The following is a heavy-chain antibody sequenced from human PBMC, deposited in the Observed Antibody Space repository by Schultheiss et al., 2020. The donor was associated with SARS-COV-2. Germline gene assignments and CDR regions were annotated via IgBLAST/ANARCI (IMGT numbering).Heavy chain of an antibody. V-gene: IGHV3-30*04. D-gene: IGHD6-6*01. CDR1: GFTFSSYA. CDR2: ISYDGSNK. CDR3: VKDFGSSSTY. Sequence: GESLKISCAASGFTFSSYAMSWVRQAPGKGLEWVAVISYDGSNKYYADSVKGRFTISRDNSKNTLYLQMNSLRAEDTAVYYCVKDFGSSSTYWGQGTLVTVSS. J-gene: IGHJ4*02.